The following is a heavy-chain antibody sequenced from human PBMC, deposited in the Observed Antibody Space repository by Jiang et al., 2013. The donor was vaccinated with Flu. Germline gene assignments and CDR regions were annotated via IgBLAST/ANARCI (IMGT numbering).Heavy chain of an antibody. D-gene: IGHD2-2*01. CDR2: IYWDDDK. CDR1: SGVG. V-gene: IGHV2-5*02. CDR3: AHSPDTLPAAMRTWFDP. J-gene: IGHJ5*02. Sequence: SGVGXGWIRQPPERPWSGLALIYWDDDKRYSPSLKSRLTITKDTSKNQVVLTMTNMDPVDTATYYCAHSPDTLPAAMRTWFDPWGQGTLVTVSS.